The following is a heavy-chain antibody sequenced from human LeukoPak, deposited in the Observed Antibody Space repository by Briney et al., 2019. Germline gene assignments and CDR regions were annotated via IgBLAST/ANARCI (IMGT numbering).Heavy chain of an antibody. CDR1: GFTFRSYW. CDR2: INSDGSST. J-gene: IGHJ3*02. D-gene: IGHD3-10*01. CDR3: ARDRGGSAFDI. Sequence: QPGGSLRLSCAPSGFTFRSYWMHWVRQAPGKGLVRVSRINSDGSSTSYADSVKGRFTISRDNAKNTLYLQMNSLRAEDTAVYHCARDRGGSAFDILGQGTMVTVSS. V-gene: IGHV3-74*01.